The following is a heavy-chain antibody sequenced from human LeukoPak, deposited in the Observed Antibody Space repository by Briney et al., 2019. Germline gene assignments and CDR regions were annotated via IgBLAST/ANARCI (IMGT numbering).Heavy chain of an antibody. CDR2: IYYSGST. D-gene: IGHD3-3*01. CDR3: AISEKDEVLRFLEWSPGSDY. CDR1: GFTFSSYA. J-gene: IGHJ4*02. Sequence: LRLSCAASGFTFSSYAMSWIRQPPGKGLEWIGYIYYSGSTSYNPSLKSRVTILVDTSKNQFSLKLSSMTAADTAVYYCAISEKDEVLRFLEWSPGSDYWGQGTLVTVSS. V-gene: IGHV4-30-4*08.